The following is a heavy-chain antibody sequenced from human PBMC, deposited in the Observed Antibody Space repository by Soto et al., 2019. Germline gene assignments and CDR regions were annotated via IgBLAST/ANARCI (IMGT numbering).Heavy chain of an antibody. CDR1: GYSFTSYW. J-gene: IGHJ6*02. V-gene: IGHV5-51*01. CDR3: AREKGAGYSYYYYGMDV. Sequence: GESLKISCKCSGYSFTSYWIGWVRQMPGKGLEWMGIIYPGDSDTRYSPSFQGQVTISADKSISTVYMELSSLRSEDTAVYYCAREKGAGYSYYYYGMDVWGQGTTVTVSS. D-gene: IGHD2-15*01. CDR2: IYPGDSDT.